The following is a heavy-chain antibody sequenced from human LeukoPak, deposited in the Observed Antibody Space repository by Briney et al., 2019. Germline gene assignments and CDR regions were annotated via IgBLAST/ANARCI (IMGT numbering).Heavy chain of an antibody. J-gene: IGHJ5*02. V-gene: IGHV3-21*04. CDR2: ISGGSSYT. CDR3: ARSGGTYGWFDP. CDR1: GFTFSSYV. Sequence: GGSLRLSCAASGFTFSSYVMNWVRQAPGKGLEWVSCISGGSSYTNYTDSVKGRFTISRDNAKRSLYLQMNSLTAEDTAVYYCARSGGTYGWFDPWGQGTLVTVSS. D-gene: IGHD1-26*01.